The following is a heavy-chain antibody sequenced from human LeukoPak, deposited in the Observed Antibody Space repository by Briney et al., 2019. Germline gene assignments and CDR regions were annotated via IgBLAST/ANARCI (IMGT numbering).Heavy chain of an antibody. D-gene: IGHD3-22*01. CDR3: AKLPWVHYYDGSGYHRAFDS. V-gene: IGHV3-23*01. CDR1: GFAFSNHA. J-gene: IGHJ4*02. Sequence: GGSLRLSCAASGFAFSNHAMTWVRQAPGKGLEGVPAISGSSGDTFYVDSVKGRFTISRDNSKNTLYLQMNSLRAEDTAVYFCAKLPWVHYYDGSGYHRAFDSWGQGTLVTVPS. CDR2: ISGSSGDT.